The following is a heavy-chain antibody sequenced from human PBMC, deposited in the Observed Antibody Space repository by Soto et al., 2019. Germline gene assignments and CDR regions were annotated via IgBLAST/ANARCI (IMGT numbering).Heavy chain of an antibody. J-gene: IGHJ4*02. CDR1: GFAFSNYA. CDR3: AKDPNGDYIGAFDD. CDR2: ISGSGNII. Sequence: EVQLLESGGDLVQPGGSLRLSCAASGFAFSNYAVTWVRQAQGKGLVWVSSISGSGNIIYYADSVKGGFIISRDNSKNTLYLQMNSLRAEDTAVYYCAKDPNGDYIGAFDDWGQGTLVTVSS. V-gene: IGHV3-23*01. D-gene: IGHD4-17*01.